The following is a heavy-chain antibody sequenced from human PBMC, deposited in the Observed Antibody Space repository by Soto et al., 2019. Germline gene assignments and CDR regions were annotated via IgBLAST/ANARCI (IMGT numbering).Heavy chain of an antibody. Sequence: SETLSLTCTVSGDTLSSGGHYWSWIRQHPGKGLEWIGHIYDSVNTYYSPSLRSRVTISADMAKNQFSLNLRSVTAADTAVYYCARVDHRGYFAILTDYWGQGTLVTVSS. D-gene: IGHD3-9*01. J-gene: IGHJ4*02. CDR3: ARVDHRGYFAILTDY. CDR1: GDTLSSGGHY. V-gene: IGHV4-31*03. CDR2: IYDSVNT.